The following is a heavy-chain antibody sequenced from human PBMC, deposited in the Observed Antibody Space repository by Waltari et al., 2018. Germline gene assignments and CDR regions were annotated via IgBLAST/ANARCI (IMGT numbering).Heavy chain of an antibody. CDR2: VSPKNGVT. Sequence: QLVQSGAEMKRPGASVKVSCKASGYTFADFYIHWVRQAPGQGFEWMGWVSPKNGVTNYVPKFQGRVTMTRDTSINTVYMELRRLTSDDTAVYFCVRDLAQQLYDYWGQGTLVTVSS. CDR3: VRDLAQQLYDY. D-gene: IGHD6-13*01. CDR1: GYTFADFY. V-gene: IGHV1-2*02. J-gene: IGHJ4*02.